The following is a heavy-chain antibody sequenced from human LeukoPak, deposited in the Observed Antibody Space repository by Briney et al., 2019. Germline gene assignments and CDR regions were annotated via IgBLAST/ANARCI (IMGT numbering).Heavy chain of an antibody. D-gene: IGHD6-13*01. Sequence: PGGSLRLSCAASGFTFSSYGMHWVRQAPGKGLEWVAVISYDGRNKYYADSVKGRFTISRDNSKNTLYLQMNSLRAEDTAVYYCAKDHQQQPFDYWGQGTLVTVSS. V-gene: IGHV3-30*18. CDR3: AKDHQQQPFDY. CDR1: GFTFSSYG. J-gene: IGHJ4*02. CDR2: ISYDGRNK.